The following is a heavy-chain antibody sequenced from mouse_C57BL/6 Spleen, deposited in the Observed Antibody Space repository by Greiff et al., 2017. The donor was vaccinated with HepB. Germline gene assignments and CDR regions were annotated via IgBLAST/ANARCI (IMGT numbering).Heavy chain of an antibody. V-gene: IGHV5-4*01. CDR1: GFTFSSYA. CDR3: ARVGTGRDYFDY. D-gene: IGHD4-1*01. J-gene: IGHJ2*01. Sequence: EVQLQQSGGRLVKPGGSLKLSCAASGFTFSSYAMSWVRQTPEKRLEWVATISDGGSYTYYPDNVKGRFTISRDNAKNNLYLQMSHLKSEDTAMYYCARVGTGRDYFDYWGQGTTLTVSS. CDR2: ISDGGSYT.